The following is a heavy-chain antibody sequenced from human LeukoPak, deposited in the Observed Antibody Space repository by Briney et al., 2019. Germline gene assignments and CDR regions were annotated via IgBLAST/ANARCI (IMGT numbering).Heavy chain of an antibody. CDR2: IDWDDDK. D-gene: IGHD3-16*02. J-gene: IGHJ4*02. CDR3: ARIGGAFGGVIAPDY. CDR1: GLCRGTSGMG. V-gene: IGHV2-70*01. Sequence: ESGPTLMNPTPTLTLTCTFSGLCRGTSGMGVGWMRQPQGKALEWLALIDWDDDKYYSTSLKTRLTISKDTSKNQVVLTMANMDPVDTATYYCARIGGAFGGVIAPDYWGQGTLVTVSS.